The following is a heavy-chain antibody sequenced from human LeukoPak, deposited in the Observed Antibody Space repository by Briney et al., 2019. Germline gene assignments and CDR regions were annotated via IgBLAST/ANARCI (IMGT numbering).Heavy chain of an antibody. J-gene: IGHJ4*02. D-gene: IGHD3-22*01. Sequence: GGSLRLSCTASGFTFSSYSMNWVRQAPGKGLEWVSSISSGSSYIYYADSVKGRFTISRANAKNSLYLQMNSLRAEDTAVYYCARVPASYYFDTSGDMGWGQRTLVTVSS. CDR1: GFTFSSYS. V-gene: IGHV3-21*01. CDR2: ISSGSSYI. CDR3: ARVPASYYFDTSGDMG.